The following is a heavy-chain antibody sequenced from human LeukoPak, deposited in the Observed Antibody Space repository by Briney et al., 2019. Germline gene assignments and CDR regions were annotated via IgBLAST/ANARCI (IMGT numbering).Heavy chain of an antibody. V-gene: IGHV5-51*01. CDR2: IYPGDSDT. J-gene: IGHJ4*02. CDR1: GYSFTSYW. CDR3: ARITSIFGVVSAFDY. Sequence: GESLKISCKGSGYSFTSYWIGWVRQMPGKGLEWMGIIYPGDSDTRYSPSFQGQVTISADKSISTAYLQWSSLKASDTAMYYCARITSIFGVVSAFDYWGQGTLVTVSS. D-gene: IGHD3-3*01.